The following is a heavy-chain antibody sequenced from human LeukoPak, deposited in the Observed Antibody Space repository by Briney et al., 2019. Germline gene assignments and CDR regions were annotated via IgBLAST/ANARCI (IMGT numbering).Heavy chain of an antibody. CDR2: ISFDGGNK. CDR3: AKDRSAARPTYYFDY. D-gene: IGHD6-6*01. CDR1: GFTFSNYG. Sequence: GRSLRLSCEASGFTFSNYGMHWVRQAPGKGLEWVAVISFDGGNKYYVDSVKGRFTISRDNSKNTLYLQMNSLRAEDTAVYYCAKDRSAARPTYYFDYWGQGTLVTVSS. V-gene: IGHV3-30*18. J-gene: IGHJ4*02.